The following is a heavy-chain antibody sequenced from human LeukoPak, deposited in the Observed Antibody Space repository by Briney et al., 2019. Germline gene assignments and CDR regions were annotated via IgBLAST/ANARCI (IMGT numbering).Heavy chain of an antibody. Sequence: SEPLSLTCTVSGGSVSSYYWSWIRQPPGKGLEWIGYIYDIGSTKYNPSLKSRVTMSVDTSKNQFSLKLSSVTAADTAVYHCARTYYYDSSGYLNHWFDPWGQGTLVTVSS. V-gene: IGHV4-59*08. CDR1: GGSVSSYY. D-gene: IGHD3-22*01. J-gene: IGHJ5*02. CDR2: IYDIGST. CDR3: ARTYYYDSSGYLNHWFDP.